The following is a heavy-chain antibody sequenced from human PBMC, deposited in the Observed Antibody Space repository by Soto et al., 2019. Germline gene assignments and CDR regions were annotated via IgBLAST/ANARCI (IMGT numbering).Heavy chain of an antibody. J-gene: IGHJ3*01. Sequence: QDRKVPRDASAYRSTTYCIVWVRQMPGKGLEWIGIIHPGDSDTKYSPSFQGQVPISVNQSITTAYLQWSSLKASDTAMYYCARPPAPEVAVTWQDDYLSVKDV. D-gene: IGHD2-15*01. CDR1: AYRSTTYC. V-gene: IGHV5-51*01. CDR3: ARPPAPEVAVTWQDDYLSVKDV. CDR2: IHPGDSDT.